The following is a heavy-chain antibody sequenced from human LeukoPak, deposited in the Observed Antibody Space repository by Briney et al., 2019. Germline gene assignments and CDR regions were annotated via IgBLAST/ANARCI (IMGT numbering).Heavy chain of an antibody. D-gene: IGHD3-10*01. CDR1: GFTFSSYW. CDR2: INSDGSST. CDR3: AREGYYGSGSYQYYYYYYMDV. Sequence: GGSLRLSCAASGFTFSSYWMHWVRQAPGKGLLWVSRINSDGSSTSYADSVKGRFTISRDNAKNTLYLQMNSLRAEDMAVYYCAREGYYGSGSYQYYYYYYMDVWGKGTTVTVSS. J-gene: IGHJ6*03. V-gene: IGHV3-74*01.